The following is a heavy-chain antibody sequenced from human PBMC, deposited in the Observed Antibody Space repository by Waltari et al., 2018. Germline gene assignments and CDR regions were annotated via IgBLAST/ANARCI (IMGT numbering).Heavy chain of an antibody. CDR1: GGTFSSYA. V-gene: IGHV1-69*13. CDR3: ARETIHGLYYFDY. CDR2: IIPILGTA. J-gene: IGHJ4*02. Sequence: QVQLVQSGAEVKKPGSSVKVACKASGGTFSSYAISWVRQAHGQGLEWMGGIIPILGTANYAQKCQGRVTITSDESTSTAYMELSSLRSEDTAVYYCARETIHGLYYFDYWGQGTLVTVSS.